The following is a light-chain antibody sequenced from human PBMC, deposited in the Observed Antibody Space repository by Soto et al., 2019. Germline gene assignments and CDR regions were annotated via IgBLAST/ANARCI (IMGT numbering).Light chain of an antibody. V-gene: IGKV3-11*01. Sequence: EIVLTQSPATLSLSPGERATLSCRTSQSVSSYLAWYQQKPGQAPRFLIYDASNRATGIPARFSGSGSGTDFTLTISSLEPEDFAVYYCQQRRNWPPLTFGGGTKVEIK. J-gene: IGKJ4*01. CDR3: QQRRNWPPLT. CDR1: QSVSSY. CDR2: DAS.